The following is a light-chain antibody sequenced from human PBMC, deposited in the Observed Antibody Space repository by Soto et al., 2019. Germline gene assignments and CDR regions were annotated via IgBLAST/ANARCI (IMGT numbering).Light chain of an antibody. CDR2: DAS. J-gene: IGKJ1*01. Sequence: EFVLTQSPGTLSLSPGERATLSCRASQTVRNNYLAWYQQKPGQAPRLLIYDASSRATGIPDRFSGGGSGTDFTLTISRLEPEDLAVYYCQQYDSSPRTVGQGTKVDIK. CDR3: QQYDSSPRT. V-gene: IGKV3-20*01. CDR1: QTVRNNY.